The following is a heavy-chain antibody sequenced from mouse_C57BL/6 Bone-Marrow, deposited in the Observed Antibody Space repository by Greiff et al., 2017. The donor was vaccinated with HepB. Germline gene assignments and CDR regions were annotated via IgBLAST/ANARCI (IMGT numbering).Heavy chain of an antibody. CDR2: IYPGNSDT. CDR1: GYKFTSYW. D-gene: IGHD1-1*02. V-gene: IGHV1-5*01. Sequence: EVQLQQSGTVLARPGASVKMSCKTSGYKFTSYWMHWVKQRPGQGLEWIGAIYPGNSDTSYNQKFKGKAKLTAVTSSSTPYMELSSLTNEDSAVYYCTRGGSWFAYWGQGTLVTVSA. CDR3: TRGGSWFAY. J-gene: IGHJ3*01.